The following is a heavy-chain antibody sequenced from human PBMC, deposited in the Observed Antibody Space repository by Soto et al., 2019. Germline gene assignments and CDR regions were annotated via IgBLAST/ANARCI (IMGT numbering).Heavy chain of an antibody. Sequence: SETLSLTSPVSGDSITTGYYYWGWIRQPPGKGLEWIGSIFHSGNSYYNPSLKSRVTISVDTSRNQFSLKLSSVTAADTAVYYCASPKIAFYNWFDPWGQGTLVTVSS. D-gene: IGHD3-3*02. J-gene: IGHJ5*02. CDR1: GDSITTGYYY. CDR3: ASPKIAFYNWFDP. CDR2: IFHSGNS. V-gene: IGHV4-39*01.